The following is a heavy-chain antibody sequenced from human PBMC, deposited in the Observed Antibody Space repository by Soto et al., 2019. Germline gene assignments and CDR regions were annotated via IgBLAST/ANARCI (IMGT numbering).Heavy chain of an antibody. CDR3: ATRYSTGWSRYNWFGP. Sequence: HPGGSLRLSCAASGFTFNSFAMNWVRQAPGRGLEWVSIISGSGGISYYSDSVRGRFTISRDNSKSTLYLQMNDLRDDDTAVYYCATRYSTGWSRYNWFGPWGQGTLVTVSS. CDR1: GFTFNSFA. J-gene: IGHJ5*02. D-gene: IGHD6-19*01. CDR2: ISGSGGIS. V-gene: IGHV3-23*01.